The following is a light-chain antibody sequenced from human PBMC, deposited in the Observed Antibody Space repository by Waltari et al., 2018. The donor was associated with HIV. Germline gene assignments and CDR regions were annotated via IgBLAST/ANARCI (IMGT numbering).Light chain of an antibody. Sequence: QSVLIQPASVSGSPGQSITISCTGRRDDITNFDLMSWYRQYPGKAPQLILHGMSSTPCSVSSRFSASRSANTASLTISVLQPEDEADYYCGSYTNTKTPVFGGGTKL. V-gene: IGLV2-14*03. J-gene: IGLJ3*02. CDR3: GSYTNTKTPV. CDR2: GMS. CDR1: RDDITNFDL.